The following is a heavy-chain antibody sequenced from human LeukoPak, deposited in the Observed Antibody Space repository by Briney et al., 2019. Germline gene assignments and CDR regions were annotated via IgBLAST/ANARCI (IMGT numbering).Heavy chain of an antibody. J-gene: IGHJ5*02. CDR2: FDPEDGET. D-gene: IGHD3-16*02. CDR1: GYTLTELS. Sequence: ASVNVSCKVSGYTLTELSMHWVRQAPGKGLEWMGGFDPEDGETIYAQKFQGRVTMTEDTSTDTAYMELSSLRSEDTAVYCCATAYYVWGSYRNNWFDPWGQGTLVTVSS. CDR3: ATAYYVWGSYRNNWFDP. V-gene: IGHV1-24*01.